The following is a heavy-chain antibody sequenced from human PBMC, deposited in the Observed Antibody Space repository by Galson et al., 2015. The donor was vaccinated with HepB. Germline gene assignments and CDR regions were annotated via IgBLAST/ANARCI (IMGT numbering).Heavy chain of an antibody. J-gene: IGHJ4*02. V-gene: IGHV3-23*01. D-gene: IGHD3-10*01. CDR3: AKDQARSGSGPSLFDY. CDR1: GFPFNIYV. Sequence: SLRLSCAASGFPFNIYVMSWVRHTPDKGLEWVAAIRGSGWSTYYADSVKGRFTISRDNYKNMVYLQTNSLRAEDTAVYFCAKDQARSGSGPSLFDYWGQGTLVTVSS. CDR2: IRGSGWST.